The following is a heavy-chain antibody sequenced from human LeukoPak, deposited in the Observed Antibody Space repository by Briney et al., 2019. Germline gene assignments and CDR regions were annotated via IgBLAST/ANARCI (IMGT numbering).Heavy chain of an antibody. CDR1: GFTFSSYW. J-gene: IGHJ4*02. CDR2: IKQDGSEK. D-gene: IGHD3-10*01. Sequence: GGSLRLFCAASGFTFSSYWMTWVRQAPGKGLEWVANIKQDGSEKYYVDSVKGRFTISRDNAKNLLYLQTNSLRAEDTAMYFCARGSSLWFGDRWGQGTLVTVSS. CDR3: ARGSSLWFGDR. V-gene: IGHV3-7*03.